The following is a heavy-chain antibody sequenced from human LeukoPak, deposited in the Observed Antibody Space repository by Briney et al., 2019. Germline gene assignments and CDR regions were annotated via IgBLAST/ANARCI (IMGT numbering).Heavy chain of an antibody. V-gene: IGHV4-39*07. CDR3: ARDHSSGYPRDAFDI. CDR2: IYYSGST. CDR1: GGSISSSSYY. J-gene: IGHJ3*02. D-gene: IGHD3-22*01. Sequence: SETLSLTCTVSGGSISSSSYYWGWLRQPPGTGLEWLGSIYYSGSTYYNPSLKSRVTISVDTSKNQFSLKLSSVTAADTAVYYCARDHSSGYPRDAFDIWGQGTMVTVSS.